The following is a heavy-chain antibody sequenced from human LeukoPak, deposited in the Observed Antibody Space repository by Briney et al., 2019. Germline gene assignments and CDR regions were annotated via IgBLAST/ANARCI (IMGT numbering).Heavy chain of an antibody. CDR2: IYYSGST. D-gene: IGHD3-22*01. CDR1: GGSISSYY. CDR3: AREDYYDSSGYRTHHFDY. J-gene: IGHJ4*02. V-gene: IGHV4-59*12. Sequence: SETLSLTCSVSGGSISSYYWSWIRQPPGKGLEWIGYIYYSGSTYYNPSLKSRVTISVDTSKNQFSLKLSSVTAADTAVYYCAREDYYDSSGYRTHHFDYWGQGTLVTVSS.